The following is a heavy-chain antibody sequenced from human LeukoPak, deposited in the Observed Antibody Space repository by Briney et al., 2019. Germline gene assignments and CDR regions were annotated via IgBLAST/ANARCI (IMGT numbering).Heavy chain of an antibody. CDR1: GGSFSGYY. CDR2: INHSGST. D-gene: IGHD2-15*01. CDR3: ARGVEVDGIVVVVAATRAFDI. V-gene: IGHV4-34*01. J-gene: IGHJ3*02. Sequence: SETLSLTCAVYGGSFSGYYWSWIRQPPGKGLEWSGEINHSGSTNYNPSLKSRVTISVDTSKNQFSLKLSCVTAADTAVYYCARGVEVDGIVVVVAATRAFDIWGQGTMVTVSS.